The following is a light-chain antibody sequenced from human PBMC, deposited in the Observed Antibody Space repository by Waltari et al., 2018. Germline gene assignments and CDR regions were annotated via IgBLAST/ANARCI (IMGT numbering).Light chain of an antibody. V-gene: IGLV1-40*01. Sequence: QSVLTQPPSVSGAPGQRVTISCTGSSSNIGAGYDVHWYQQLPGTAPKLLIYGNSNRPSGVPHRFSGSKSGTSASLAITGLQAEDEADYYCQSYDSSLSALVFGGGTKLTVL. CDR2: GNS. CDR3: QSYDSSLSALV. CDR1: SSNIGAGYD. J-gene: IGLJ2*01.